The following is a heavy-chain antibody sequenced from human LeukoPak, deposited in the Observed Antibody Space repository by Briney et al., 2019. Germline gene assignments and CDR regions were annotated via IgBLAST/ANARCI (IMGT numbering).Heavy chain of an antibody. D-gene: IGHD3-22*01. CDR2: IVVGSGNT. J-gene: IGHJ5*02. CDR3: ARTAFAYYYDSSGSGANNWFDP. V-gene: IGHV1-58*01. CDR1: GFTFTSSA. Sequence: SVKVSCKASGFTFTSSAVQWVRQARGQRLEWIGWIVVGSGNTNYAQKFQERVTMTRDTSTSTVYMELSSLRSEDTAVYYCARTAFAYYYDSSGSGANNWFDPWGQGTLVTVSS.